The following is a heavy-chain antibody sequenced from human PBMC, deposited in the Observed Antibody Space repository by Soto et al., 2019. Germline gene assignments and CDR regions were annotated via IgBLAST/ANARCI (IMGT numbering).Heavy chain of an antibody. CDR2: IYPGDSDT. CDR3: ARRIAAAGTYYYYGMDV. CDR1: GYSFTSYW. Sequence: GESLRISCKGSGYSFTSYWIGWVRQMPGKGLEWMGIIYPGDSDTRYSPSFQGQVTISADKSISTAYLQWSSLKASDTAMYYCARRIAAAGTYYYYGMDVWGQGTTVTVSS. J-gene: IGHJ6*02. V-gene: IGHV5-51*01. D-gene: IGHD6-13*01.